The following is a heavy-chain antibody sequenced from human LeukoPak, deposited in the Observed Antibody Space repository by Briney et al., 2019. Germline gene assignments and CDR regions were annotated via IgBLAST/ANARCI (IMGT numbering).Heavy chain of an antibody. D-gene: IGHD3-22*01. CDR2: INSDGINT. CDR3: ARDLGQYYDTSDNWFDP. CDR1: GFPFSRYG. J-gene: IGHJ5*02. V-gene: IGHV3-74*01. Sequence: PGGSLRLSCVPSGFPFSRYGMHWVRQAPGKGLVWVSRINSDGINTSYADSVKGRFTISRDNAKNTLNLQMNSLRAEDTAVYYCARDLGQYYDTSDNWFDPWGQGTLVTVSS.